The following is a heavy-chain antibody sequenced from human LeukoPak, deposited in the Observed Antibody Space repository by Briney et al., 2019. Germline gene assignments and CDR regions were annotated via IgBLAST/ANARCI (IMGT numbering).Heavy chain of an antibody. J-gene: IGHJ4*02. CDR2: ISNSDNKP. CDR3: AKATGTLGN. CDR1: GFTFSSYS. Sequence: GGSLRLSCAASGFTFSSYSMSWVRQAPGKGLEWVSTISNSDNKPYYADSVKGRFTISRDNSKNTLHLQMNSLTAEDTAMYYCAKATGTLGNWGQGTLVTVSS. D-gene: IGHD1-1*01. V-gene: IGHV3-23*01.